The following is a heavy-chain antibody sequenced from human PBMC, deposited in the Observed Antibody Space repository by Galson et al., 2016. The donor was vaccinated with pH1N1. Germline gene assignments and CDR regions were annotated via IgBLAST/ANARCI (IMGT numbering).Heavy chain of an antibody. Sequence: SLRLSCAASGLGYSDYWMTWVRQAPGKGLEWVGNINQHGSKINYGDSVKGRFTITRDNAKNSLFLQMTSLRADDSAVYYCARDRTYSESNTYYELFDIWGQGTMVTASS. CDR3: ARDRTYSESNTYYELFDI. CDR2: INQHGSKI. J-gene: IGHJ3*02. D-gene: IGHD3-16*01. V-gene: IGHV3-7*03. CDR1: GLGYSDYW.